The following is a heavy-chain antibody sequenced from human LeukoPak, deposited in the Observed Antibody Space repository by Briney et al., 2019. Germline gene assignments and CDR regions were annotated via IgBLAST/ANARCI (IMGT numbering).Heavy chain of an antibody. CDR2: IKQDGSEK. Sequence: GGSLRLSCAASGFTFSSYWMSWVRQAPGKGLEWVANIKQDGSEKYYVDSVKGRFTISRDNAKNSLYLQMNSLRAEDTAVYYCAKDQLSCSGGSCYSGHAYWGRGTLVTVSS. V-gene: IGHV3-7*03. CDR1: GFTFSSYW. J-gene: IGHJ4*02. D-gene: IGHD2-15*01. CDR3: AKDQLSCSGGSCYSGHAY.